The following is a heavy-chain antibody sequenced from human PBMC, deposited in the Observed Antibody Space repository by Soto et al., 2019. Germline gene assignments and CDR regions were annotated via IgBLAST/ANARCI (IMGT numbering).Heavy chain of an antibody. D-gene: IGHD5-18*01. CDR2: ISSTSTYI. CDR3: TRDRSTGMVFPDFAF. Sequence: EVQLVESGGGLAKPGGSLRLSCAASGFLFNSYGMNWVRLSPGRGLEWISSISSTSTYIEYADSVKGRFIISRDNAENSLFLQMNSLRAEDTAVYYCTRDRSTGMVFPDFAFWGQGALVTVSS. CDR1: GFLFNSYG. V-gene: IGHV3-21*01. J-gene: IGHJ4*02.